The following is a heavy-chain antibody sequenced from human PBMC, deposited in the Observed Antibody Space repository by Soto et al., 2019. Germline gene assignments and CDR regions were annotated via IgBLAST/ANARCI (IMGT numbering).Heavy chain of an antibody. Sequence: SLKVSCKASGETFITYSISWVRQAPGQGLEWLGGIIPILGTPSYAQRFQGRSTITADKSTSTAYMELSSLRSEDTAVYYCARERSRYDRSGYYRPDYWGQGTLVTVSS. V-gene: IGHV1-69*08. CDR1: GETFITYS. CDR2: IIPILGTP. D-gene: IGHD3-22*01. J-gene: IGHJ4*02. CDR3: ARERSRYDRSGYYRPDY.